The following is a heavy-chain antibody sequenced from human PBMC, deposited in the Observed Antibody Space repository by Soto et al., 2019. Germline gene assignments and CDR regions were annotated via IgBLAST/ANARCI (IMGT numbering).Heavy chain of an antibody. Sequence: QVQLVESGGGVVQPGRSLRLSCAASGFTFSSYGMHWVRQAPGKGLEWVAVIWYDGSNKYYADSVKGRFTISRDNSKNPLYLQMNSLRAEDTAVYYCARTVDYGDYRDDYWGQGTLLTVSS. CDR3: ARTVDYGDYRDDY. CDR2: IWYDGSNK. V-gene: IGHV3-33*01. D-gene: IGHD4-17*01. CDR1: GFTFSSYG. J-gene: IGHJ4*02.